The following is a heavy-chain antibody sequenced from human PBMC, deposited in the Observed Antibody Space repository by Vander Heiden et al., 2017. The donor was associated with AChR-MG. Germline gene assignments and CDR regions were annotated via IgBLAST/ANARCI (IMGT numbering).Heavy chain of an antibody. J-gene: IGHJ4*02. Sequence: EVQLVESGGGLIQPGGSLRLSCAAYGFTVSSNYMTWVRQAPGKGLEWVSVIYGGGTTYYADSVKGRFTISRDNSKNTVYLQMNSLRAEDTAVYYCATGRVQDYWGQGTLVTVSS. D-gene: IGHD3-10*01. CDR1: GFTVSSNY. CDR2: IYGGGTT. CDR3: ATGRVQDY. V-gene: IGHV3-53*01.